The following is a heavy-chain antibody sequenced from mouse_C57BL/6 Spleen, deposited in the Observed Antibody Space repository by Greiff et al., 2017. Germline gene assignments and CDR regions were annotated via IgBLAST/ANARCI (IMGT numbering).Heavy chain of an antibody. CDR1: GYAFTNYL. D-gene: IGHD1-1*01. J-gene: IGHJ1*03. Sequence: QVQLQQSGAELVRPGTSVKVSCKASGYAFTNYLIEWVKQRPGQGLEWIGVINPGSGGTNYNEKFKGQATLTADKSSSTAYMQLSSLTSEDSAVYFCARGGLLLRYFDVWGTGTTVTVSS. CDR2: INPGSGGT. CDR3: ARGGLLLRYFDV. V-gene: IGHV1-54*01.